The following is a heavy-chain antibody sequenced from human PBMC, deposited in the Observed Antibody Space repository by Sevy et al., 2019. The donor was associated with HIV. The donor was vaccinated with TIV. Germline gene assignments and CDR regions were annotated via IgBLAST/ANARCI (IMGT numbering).Heavy chain of an antibody. V-gene: IGHV3-49*03. CDR2: IRSKAYGGTT. CDR3: TRRYGSEGMDV. Sequence: GGSLRLSCTASGFTFGDYAMSWFRQAPGKGLEWVGFIRSKAYGGTTEYAASVKGRFTISRDHSKSIAYLQMNSLKTEDTAVYYCTRRYGSEGMDVWGQGTTVTVSS. D-gene: IGHD3-10*01. J-gene: IGHJ6*02. CDR1: GFTFGDYA.